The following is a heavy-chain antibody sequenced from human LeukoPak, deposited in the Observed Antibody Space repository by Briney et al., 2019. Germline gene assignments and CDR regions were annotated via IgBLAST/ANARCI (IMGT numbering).Heavy chain of an antibody. V-gene: IGHV4-39*01. CDR2: IYYSGST. CDR1: GGSISSSSYY. J-gene: IGHJ4*02. CDR3: ARLLGSSSDY. Sequence: SETQPLTCTVSGGSISSSSYYWGWIRQPPGKGLEWIGSIYYSGSTYYNPSLKSRVTISVDTSKNQFSLKLSSVTAADTAVYYCARLLGSSSDYWGQGTLVTVSS.